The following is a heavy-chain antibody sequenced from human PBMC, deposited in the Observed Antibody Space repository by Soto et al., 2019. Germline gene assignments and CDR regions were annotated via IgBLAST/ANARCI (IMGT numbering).Heavy chain of an antibody. CDR1: GFTFSDYY. CDR3: AREAINYCSSTSCYANY. J-gene: IGHJ4*02. Sequence: GGSLRLSCAASGFTFSDYYMSWIRQAPGKGLEWVSYISSSGSTIYYADSVKGRFTISRDNAKNSLYLQMNSLRAEDTAVYYCAREAINYCSSTSCYANYWGQGTLVTVSS. D-gene: IGHD2-2*01. CDR2: ISSSGSTI. V-gene: IGHV3-11*01.